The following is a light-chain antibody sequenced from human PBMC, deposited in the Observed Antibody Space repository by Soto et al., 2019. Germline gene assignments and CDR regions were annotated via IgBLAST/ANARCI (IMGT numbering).Light chain of an antibody. Sequence: DIQMTPSPSTLSASVGDRVTITCRASQSISSWLAWYQQKPGKAPKLLIYKASSLESGVPSRFSGSGSGTEFTLTISSLQPDDFATYYCQQYDIYSKTFGQGTKVDIK. V-gene: IGKV1-5*03. CDR1: QSISSW. J-gene: IGKJ1*01. CDR2: KAS. CDR3: QQYDIYSKT.